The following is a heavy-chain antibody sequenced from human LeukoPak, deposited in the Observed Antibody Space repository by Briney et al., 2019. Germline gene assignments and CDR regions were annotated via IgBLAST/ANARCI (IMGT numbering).Heavy chain of an antibody. CDR2: IIPIFGTA. D-gene: IGHD3-22*01. CDR1: GGTFSSYA. J-gene: IGHJ4*02. V-gene: IGHV1-69*01. Sequence: SVKASCKASGGTFSSYAISWVRQAPGQGLEWMGGIIPIFGTANYAQKFQGRVTITADESTSTAYMELSSLRSEDTAVYYCARAHRAYYYDSSGYNCFDYWGQGTLVTVSS. CDR3: ARAHRAYYYDSSGYNCFDY.